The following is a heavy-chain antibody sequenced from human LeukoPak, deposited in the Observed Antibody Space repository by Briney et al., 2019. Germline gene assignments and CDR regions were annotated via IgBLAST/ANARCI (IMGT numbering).Heavy chain of an antibody. CDR3: ARDGSGSFLSFDY. V-gene: IGHV3-66*01. Sequence: GGSLRLSCAASGFTVSSNYMSWVRQAPGKGLEWVSVIYSGGSTYYADSVKGRFTISRDNSKNTLYLQMNSLRAEDTAVYYCARDGSGSFLSFDYWGQGTLVTVSS. J-gene: IGHJ4*02. D-gene: IGHD1-26*01. CDR1: GFTVSSNY. CDR2: IYSGGST.